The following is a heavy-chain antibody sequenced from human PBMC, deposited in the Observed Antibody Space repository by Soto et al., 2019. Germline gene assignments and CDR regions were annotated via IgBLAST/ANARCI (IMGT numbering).Heavy chain of an antibody. CDR3: AREGLYGSIQDNTLDI. J-gene: IGHJ3*02. Sequence: QVQLVQSGAEVKRSGASVRISCKASGYTFNRHDINWVRQATGQGPEWIGWMNPNSGNTGYAQKCQGRVTITRDSSITTAYMDLSSLTSEDTAIYYCAREGLYGSIQDNTLDIWGQGTMVSVSS. V-gene: IGHV1-8*01. CDR1: GYTFNRHD. D-gene: IGHD6-19*01. CDR2: MNPNSGNT.